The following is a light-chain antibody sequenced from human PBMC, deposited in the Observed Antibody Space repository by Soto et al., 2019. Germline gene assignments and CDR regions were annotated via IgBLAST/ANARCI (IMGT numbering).Light chain of an antibody. J-gene: IGLJ2*01. CDR2: ENN. CDR1: DSNVGSNY. V-gene: IGLV1-47*01. CDR3: ASRDDSLTGRVV. Sequence: QSVLTQPPSASGTPGQRVTSSCSGSDSNVGSNYVYWYQQVPGTAPKLLLSENNQGPAGVSDRFSDSKSDTSASLVISGLRSEDEASYYCASRDDSLTGRVVFGGGTKLTV.